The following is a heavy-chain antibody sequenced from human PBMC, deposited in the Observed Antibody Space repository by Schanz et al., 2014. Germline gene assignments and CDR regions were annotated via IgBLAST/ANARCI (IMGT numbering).Heavy chain of an antibody. Sequence: VQLLQSGGALVQPGGSLRLSCSPSGFTFSTYAMSWARQTPGKGLEWVSSITTGGNTYYRDSVKGRFIVSRDNSKNTLYLEMNRLRVDDTAVYYCSKDKQGSRSDDSWGQGTLVTVSS. J-gene: IGHJ5*01. CDR3: SKDKQGSRSDDS. CDR2: ITTGGNT. D-gene: IGHD2-15*01. V-gene: IGHV3-23*01. CDR1: GFTFSTYA.